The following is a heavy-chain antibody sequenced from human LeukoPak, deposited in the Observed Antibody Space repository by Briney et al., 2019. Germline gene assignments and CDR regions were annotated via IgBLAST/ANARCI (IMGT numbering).Heavy chain of an antibody. CDR2: IYPADAET. Sequence: GESLKTSCKGSGYTFTSYWIGWVRQMPGKGLEWMGIIYPADAETRYSPSFQGQVTISADKSISTAYLQWSTLKASDTAMYYCARLHWGNSGRYLDYWGQGTLVTVSS. CDR3: ARLHWGNSGRYLDY. CDR1: GYTFTSYW. V-gene: IGHV5-51*01. J-gene: IGHJ4*02. D-gene: IGHD1-26*01.